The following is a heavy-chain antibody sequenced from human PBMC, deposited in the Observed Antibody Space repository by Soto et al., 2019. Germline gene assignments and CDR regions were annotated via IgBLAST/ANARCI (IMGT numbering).Heavy chain of an antibody. CDR3: ATGFLLWGRYNWNYGVPYY. D-gene: IGHD1-7*01. J-gene: IGHJ4*02. CDR2: INPNSGGT. CDR1: GYTFSGFY. Sequence: ASVKVSCKASGYTFSGFYMHWVRQAPGQGLEWMGWINPNSGGTKSAEKFQGRVTMTRDTSISTAYMELSRLTSDDTAVYYCATGFLLWGRYNWNYGVPYYWGQGTLVTVSS. V-gene: IGHV1-2*02.